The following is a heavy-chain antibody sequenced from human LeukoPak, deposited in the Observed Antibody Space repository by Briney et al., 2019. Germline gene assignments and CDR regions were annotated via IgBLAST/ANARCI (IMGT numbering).Heavy chain of an antibody. Sequence: ASVKVSCKASGGTFSNYAISWVRHAPGQGLEWMGGIIPIFVTTNYAQKFQGKVTITTDESTSTAYMELSSLRSEDTAVYYCAKDGGEGCADYWGQGTLVTVSS. CDR3: AKDGGEGCADY. CDR1: GGTFSNYA. CDR2: IIPIFVTT. D-gene: IGHD3-10*01. V-gene: IGHV1-69*05. J-gene: IGHJ4*02.